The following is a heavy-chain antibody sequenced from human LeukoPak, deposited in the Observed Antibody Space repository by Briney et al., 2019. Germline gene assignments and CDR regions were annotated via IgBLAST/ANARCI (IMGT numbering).Heavy chain of an antibody. V-gene: IGHV4-30-4*01. J-gene: IGHJ4*02. D-gene: IGHD4-17*01. Sequence: SETLSLTCTVSGGSISSGGYYWSWIHQPPGEGLEWIGYIYYSGSTYYHPSLKSRVTISLDTSKNQFSLKLSSVTAADTAVYYCARVTTVATSFHFDYWGQGTLVTVSS. CDR1: GGSISSGGYY. CDR3: ARVTTVATSFHFDY. CDR2: IYYSGST.